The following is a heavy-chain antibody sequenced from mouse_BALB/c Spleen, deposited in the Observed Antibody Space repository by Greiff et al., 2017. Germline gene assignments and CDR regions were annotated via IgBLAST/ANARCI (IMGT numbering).Heavy chain of an antibody. V-gene: IGHV5-6-5*01. CDR1: GFTFSSYA. Sequence: EVQGVESGGGLVKPGGSLKLSCAASGFTFSSYAMSWVRQTPEKRLEWVASISSGGSTYYPDSVKGRFTISRDNARNILYLQMSSLRSEDTAMYYCARDGVRRGYAMDYWGQGTSVTVSS. J-gene: IGHJ4*01. CDR2: ISSGGST. CDR3: ARDGVRRGYAMDY. D-gene: IGHD2-14*01.